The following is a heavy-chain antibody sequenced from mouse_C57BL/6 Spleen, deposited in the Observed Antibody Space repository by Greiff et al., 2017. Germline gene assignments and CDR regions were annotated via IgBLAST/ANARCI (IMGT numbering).Heavy chain of an antibody. Sequence: VQLQQSGAELVRPGASVKLSCTASGFNIKDDCMHWVKQRPEQGLEWIGWIDPENGDTEYASKFQGKATITADTSSNTAYLQLSSLTSEDTAVYYCSSGSYYGSSRYFDVWGTGTTVTVSS. CDR1: GFNIKDDC. D-gene: IGHD1-1*01. CDR2: IDPENGDT. V-gene: IGHV14-4*01. J-gene: IGHJ1*03. CDR3: SSGSYYGSSRYFDV.